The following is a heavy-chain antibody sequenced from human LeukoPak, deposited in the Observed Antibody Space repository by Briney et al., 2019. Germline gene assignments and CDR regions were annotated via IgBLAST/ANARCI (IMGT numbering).Heavy chain of an antibody. CDR3: ARGSGITMIVVVIGDAFDI. CDR1: GYSISSGYY. D-gene: IGHD3-22*01. V-gene: IGHV4-38-2*02. Sequence: PSETLSLTCTVSGYSISSGYYWGWIRQPPGKGLEWIGSIYHSGSTYYNPSLKSRVTISVDTSKNQFSLKLSSVTAADTAVYYCARGSGITMIVVVIGDAFDIWGQGTMVTVSS. CDR2: IYHSGST. J-gene: IGHJ3*02.